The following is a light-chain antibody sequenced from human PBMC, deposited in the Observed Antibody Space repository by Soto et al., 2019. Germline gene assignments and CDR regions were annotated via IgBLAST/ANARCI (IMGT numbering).Light chain of an antibody. Sequence: EIVLTQSPATLSLSPGKKATLPSRASQSVSSYLAWYQQKPGQAPRLLIYDASNRATGIPARFSGSGSGTDFTLTISSLEPEDFAVYYCQQRSNWPPITFGQGTRLEIK. V-gene: IGKV3-11*01. CDR1: QSVSSY. CDR2: DAS. J-gene: IGKJ5*01. CDR3: QQRSNWPPIT.